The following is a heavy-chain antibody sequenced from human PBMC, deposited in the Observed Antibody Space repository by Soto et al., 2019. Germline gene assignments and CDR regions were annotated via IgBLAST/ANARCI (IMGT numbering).Heavy chain of an antibody. D-gene: IGHD3-22*01. CDR3: ARGISPRSSGYYHRLPEYIQH. CDR2: INHSGST. Sequence: SETLSLTCAVYGGSFSGYYWSWIRQPPGKGLEWIGEINHSGSTNYNPSLKSRVTISVDTSKNQFSLKLSSVTAADTAVYYCARGISPRSSGYYHRLPEYIQHWGQATLVTVSS. CDR1: GGSFSGYY. J-gene: IGHJ1*01. V-gene: IGHV4-34*01.